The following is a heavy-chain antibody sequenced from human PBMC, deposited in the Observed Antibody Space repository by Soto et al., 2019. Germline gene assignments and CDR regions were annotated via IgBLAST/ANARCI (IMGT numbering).Heavy chain of an antibody. Sequence: SETLSLTCTVSGGSVSSSNNYWVWIRQPPGKGLEWIGAIYYSGTTYYNPSLKSRVTISVDTSKNQFSLKLSSVTAADTALYYCARRSGYNFYYNYYGMDVWGQGTTVTVSS. J-gene: IGHJ6*02. CDR2: IYYSGTT. CDR1: GGSVSSSNNY. CDR3: ARRSGYNFYYNYYGMDV. V-gene: IGHV4-39*01. D-gene: IGHD3-22*01.